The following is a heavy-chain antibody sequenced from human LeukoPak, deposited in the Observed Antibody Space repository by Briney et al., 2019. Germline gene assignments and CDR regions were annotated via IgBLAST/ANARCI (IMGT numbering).Heavy chain of an antibody. CDR1: GFTFSGSA. Sequence: GGSLRLSCAASGFTFSGSAMHWVRQASGKGLEWVGRIRSKANSYATAYAASVKGRFTISRDDSKSTAYLQMNSLKTEDTAVYYCVGAVEMATDWGQGTLVTVSS. CDR3: VGAVEMATD. D-gene: IGHD5-24*01. CDR2: IRSKANSYAT. J-gene: IGHJ4*02. V-gene: IGHV3-73*01.